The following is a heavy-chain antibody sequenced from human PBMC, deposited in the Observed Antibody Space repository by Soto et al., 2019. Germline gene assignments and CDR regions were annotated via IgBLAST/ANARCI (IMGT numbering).Heavy chain of an antibody. CDR2: IYYSGST. CDR3: ARDGVGYCSSTSCPGDYYYYGMNV. D-gene: IGHD2-2*01. CDR1: GGSISSGGYY. J-gene: IGHJ6*02. Sequence: SETLSLTCTVSGGSISSGGYYWSWIRQHPGKGLEWIGYIYYSGSTYYNPSLKSRVTISVDTSKNQFSLKLGSVTAADTAVYYCARDGVGYCSSTSCPGDYYYYGMNVWGQGTRVTVSS. V-gene: IGHV4-31*03.